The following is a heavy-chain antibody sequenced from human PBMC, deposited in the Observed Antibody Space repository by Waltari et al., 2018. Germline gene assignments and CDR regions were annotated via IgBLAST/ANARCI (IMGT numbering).Heavy chain of an antibody. CDR3: ARGGHCYDKSVYWDALEI. J-gene: IGHJ3*02. V-gene: IGHV4-59*01. CDR2: VSNSGYT. Sequence: QVQLQESGPGLVKPSGTLSITCIVPGWPINRYSWTGVRQSPRKGLEWIGYVSNSGYTNYNPSLSSRVSISVDTSKNHFSLNLSSLTAADTAVYSCARGGHCYDKSVYWDALEIGARGTLVTVSS. D-gene: IGHD3-22*01. CDR1: GWPINRYS.